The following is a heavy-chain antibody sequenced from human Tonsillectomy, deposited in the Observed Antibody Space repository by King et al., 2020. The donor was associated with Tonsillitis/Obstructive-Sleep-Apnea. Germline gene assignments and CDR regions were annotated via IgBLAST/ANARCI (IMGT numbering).Heavy chain of an antibody. CDR3: ARDDAVGRNLDY. CDR2: INPSDGST. D-gene: IGHD4-23*01. V-gene: IGHV1-46*01. CDR1: GYIFTRYY. Sequence: QLVQSGAEVKKPGASVKVSCESSGYIFTRYYIHWVRQAPGQGLEWMGIINPSDGSTTYAQKFQGRVTMTRDTSTSTVYMELSSLRSDDTAVYYCARDDAVGRNLDYWGQGTLVTVSS. J-gene: IGHJ4*02.